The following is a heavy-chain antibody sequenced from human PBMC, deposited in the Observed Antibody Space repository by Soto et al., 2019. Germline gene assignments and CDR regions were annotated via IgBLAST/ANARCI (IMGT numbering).Heavy chain of an antibody. Sequence: PGGSLRLSCAASGFTFSNAWMSWVRQAPGKGLEWVGRIKSKTDGGTTGYAAPVKGRFTISRDDSKNTLYLQMNSLKTEDTAVYYCTTVDAYDYIWGSYQKENNFDYWGQGTLVTVSS. D-gene: IGHD3-16*02. V-gene: IGHV3-15*01. CDR1: GFTFSNAW. CDR2: IKSKTDGGTT. J-gene: IGHJ4*02. CDR3: TTVDAYDYIWGSYQKENNFDY.